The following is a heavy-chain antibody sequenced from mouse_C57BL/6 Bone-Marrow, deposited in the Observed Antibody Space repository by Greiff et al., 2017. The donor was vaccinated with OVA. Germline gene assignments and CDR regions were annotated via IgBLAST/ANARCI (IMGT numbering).Heavy chain of an antibody. Sequence: VQLQQSGTVLARPGASVKMSCKTSGYTFTSYWMHWVKQRPGQGLEWIGAISPGNSDTSYNQKFKGKAKLTAVTSASTAYMELSSLTNEDAAVYYCVLYGNFHYFDYWGQGTTLTVSS. CDR1: GYTFTSYW. J-gene: IGHJ2*01. CDR3: VLYGNFHYFDY. D-gene: IGHD2-1*01. CDR2: ISPGNSDT. V-gene: IGHV1-5*01.